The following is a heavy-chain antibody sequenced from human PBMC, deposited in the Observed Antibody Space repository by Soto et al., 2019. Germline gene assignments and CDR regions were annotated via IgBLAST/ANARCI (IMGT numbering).Heavy chain of an antibody. Sequence: GASVKVSCKASGGTFSSYAISWVRQAPGQGLEWMGGIIPIFGTANYAQKFQGRVTITADESTSTAYMELSSLRSEDTAVYYCARALSGYYHDAFDIWGQGTMVTVSS. CDR1: GGTFSSYA. CDR2: IIPIFGTA. CDR3: ARALSGYYHDAFDI. V-gene: IGHV1-69*13. D-gene: IGHD3-22*01. J-gene: IGHJ3*02.